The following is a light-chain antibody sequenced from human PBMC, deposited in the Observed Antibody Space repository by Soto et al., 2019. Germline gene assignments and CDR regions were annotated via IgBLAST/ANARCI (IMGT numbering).Light chain of an antibody. CDR3: QQYNNWPYT. V-gene: IGKV3-15*01. Sequence: EVVLTQSPATLSVSPGDRATLSCRASQSVSRNLAWYQQKPGQAPRLLIYGASTRATGVPARFSGSGSGTEFTLTISSLQSEDFAVYYCQQYNNWPYTFGQGTKLEIK. CDR2: GAS. CDR1: QSVSRN. J-gene: IGKJ2*01.